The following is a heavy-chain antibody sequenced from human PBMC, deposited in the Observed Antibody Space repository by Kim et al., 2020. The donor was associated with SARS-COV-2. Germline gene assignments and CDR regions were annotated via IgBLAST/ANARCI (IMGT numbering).Heavy chain of an antibody. V-gene: IGHV3-7*03. Sequence: GGSLRLSCAASGFTFSNYWMNWVRQAPGKGLEWVANIKKDGSEQYYVDSVKGRFTISRDNAKNSLYLQMNSLRAEETAVYYCARAKSISGDYGTGWGLDIWGQGTTVTVSS. J-gene: IGHJ6*02. CDR3: ARAKSISGDYGTGWGLDI. CDR1: GFTFSNYW. D-gene: IGHD4-17*01. CDR2: IKKDGSEQ.